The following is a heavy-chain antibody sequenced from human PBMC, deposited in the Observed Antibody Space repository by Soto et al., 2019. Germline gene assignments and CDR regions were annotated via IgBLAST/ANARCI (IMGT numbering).Heavy chain of an antibody. CDR3: LRDGYCGSTSCSRGAFDI. CDR1: GFSFSTDS. Sequence: EVQLVQSGGGLVQPGGSLRLSCAGSGFSFSTDSMNWVRQAPRKGLEWVSDISGSGSPKNYADSVKGRFTISRDNDQKSLYLKMNSLRVDDTAVYYCLRDGYCGSTSCSRGAFDIWGQGTMVTVSS. V-gene: IGHV3-48*01. D-gene: IGHD2-2*03. CDR2: ISGSGSPK. J-gene: IGHJ3*02.